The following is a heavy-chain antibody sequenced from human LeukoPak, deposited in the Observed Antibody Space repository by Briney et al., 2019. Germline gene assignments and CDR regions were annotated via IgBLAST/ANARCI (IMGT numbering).Heavy chain of an antibody. CDR1: GGSISSGGYY. Sequence: PSETLSLTCTVSGGSISSGGYYWSWIRQHPGKGLEWIGFIYYSGSTYYNPSLKSRVTISVDTSKNQFSLKLSSVTAADTAVYYCARDSSSWYRAFDIWGQGTMVTVSS. J-gene: IGHJ3*02. CDR3: ARDSSSWYRAFDI. V-gene: IGHV4-31*03. D-gene: IGHD6-13*01. CDR2: IYYSGST.